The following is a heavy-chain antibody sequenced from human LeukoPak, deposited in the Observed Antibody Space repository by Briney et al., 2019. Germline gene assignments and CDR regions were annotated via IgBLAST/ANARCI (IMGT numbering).Heavy chain of an antibody. J-gene: IGHJ3*02. CDR2: IYHSGST. CDR1: GYSITSGYY. Sequence: SETLSLTCAVSGYSITSGYYWDWIRQPPGKGLEWIGNIYHSGSTYYNPSLKSRVTISIDKSKNHFSLKLSSVTAADTAVYYCASYEPYRLVAFDIWGQGTMVTVSS. V-gene: IGHV4-38-2*01. CDR3: ASYEPYRLVAFDI. D-gene: IGHD1-14*01.